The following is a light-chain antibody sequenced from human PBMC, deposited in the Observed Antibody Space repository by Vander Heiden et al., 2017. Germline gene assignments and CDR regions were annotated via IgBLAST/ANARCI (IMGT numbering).Light chain of an antibody. CDR3: QQYGGSPWT. CDR1: ESVSSVY. V-gene: IGKV3-20*01. CDR2: GAS. J-gene: IGKJ1*01. Sequence: TVLKQFPGTLSLSSGERATLSCRANESVSSVYLAWYQQKPGQPPRLLIYGASSRATGIPDRFSGGGSGTDFTLTISRLEPEDFAVYYCQQYGGSPWTFGQGTKVEIK.